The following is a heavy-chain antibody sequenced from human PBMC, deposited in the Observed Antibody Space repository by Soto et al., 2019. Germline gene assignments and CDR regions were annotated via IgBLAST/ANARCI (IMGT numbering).Heavy chain of an antibody. V-gene: IGHV3-23*01. CDR3: AKDIDYYGSGSYYNWAY. Sequence: GGXLRLSCAASGFTFSSYAMSWVRQAPGKGLEWVSAISGSGGSTYYADSVKGRFTISRDNSKNTLYLQMNSLRAEDTAVYYCAKDIDYYGSGSYYNWAYWGQGTLVTVSS. CDR1: GFTFSSYA. J-gene: IGHJ4*02. D-gene: IGHD3-10*01. CDR2: ISGSGGST.